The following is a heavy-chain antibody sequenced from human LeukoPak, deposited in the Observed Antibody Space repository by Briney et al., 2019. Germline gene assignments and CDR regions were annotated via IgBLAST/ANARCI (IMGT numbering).Heavy chain of an antibody. CDR2: IKEDGSDK. CDR1: GFSFRSFW. D-gene: IGHD3-10*01. V-gene: IGHV3-7*04. Sequence: GGSLRLSCEASGFSFRSFWMSWVRQAPGKGLEWVASIKEDGSDKYYVESVKGRFTIYRENARNSLYLRMNSLRGEDTAVYYCARVLWFGGIYYFDYWGQGTLVTVSS. CDR3: ARVLWFGGIYYFDY. J-gene: IGHJ4*02.